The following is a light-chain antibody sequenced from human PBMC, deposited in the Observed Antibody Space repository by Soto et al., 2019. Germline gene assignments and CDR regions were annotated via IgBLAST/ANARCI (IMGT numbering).Light chain of an antibody. CDR2: DDN. CDR1: SSNIGGNS. V-gene: IGLV1-51*01. Sequence: QSVLTPPPSVFAAPGQKVTISCPGSSSNIGGNSVSWYQQLPGTAPKLLIYDDNKRPSGIPDRFSGSKSGTSATLGITGFQTGDEADYYCGSWDSSLSAYDFGTGTKV. CDR3: GSWDSSLSAYD. J-gene: IGLJ1*01.